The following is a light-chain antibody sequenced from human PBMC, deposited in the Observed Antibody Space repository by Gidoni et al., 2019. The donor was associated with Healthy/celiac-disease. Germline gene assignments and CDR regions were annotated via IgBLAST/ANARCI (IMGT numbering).Light chain of an antibody. CDR1: KLGDKY. CDR2: QDS. V-gene: IGLV3-1*01. Sequence: SYKLTQPPSVSVSPGQTASITCSGDKLGDKYACWYQQKPGQSPVLVIYQDSKRPSGIPERFSGSNSGNTATLTISGTQAMDEADYYCQAWDSSTDVFGGGTKLTVL. J-gene: IGLJ2*01. CDR3: QAWDSSTDV.